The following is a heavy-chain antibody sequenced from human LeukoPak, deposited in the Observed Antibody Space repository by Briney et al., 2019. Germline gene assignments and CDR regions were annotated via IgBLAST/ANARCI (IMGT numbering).Heavy chain of an antibody. Sequence: GESLKISCKGSGYRFTDYWIGWVRQMPGKGLEWMGIIYPGDSDTRYSPSFQGQVTISADRSISTAYLQWSSLKASDTAMYYCARLNYYYMDVWGKGTTVTVSS. CDR3: ARLNYYYMDV. CDR1: GYRFTDYW. V-gene: IGHV5-51*01. CDR2: IYPGDSDT. J-gene: IGHJ6*03.